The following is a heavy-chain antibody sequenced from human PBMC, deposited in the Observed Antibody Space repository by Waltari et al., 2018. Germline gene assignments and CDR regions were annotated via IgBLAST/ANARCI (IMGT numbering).Heavy chain of an antibody. D-gene: IGHD2-15*01. CDR2: ISNKGDTT. CDR1: GFLFSYCV. CDR3: VKDSRSGNFDH. J-gene: IGHJ4*02. V-gene: IGHV3-64D*06. Sequence: EVQLVESGGGLVQPGGSLRLSCSASGFLFSYCVMHWVRQAPGKGLEYVSIISNKGDTTRYADSVKGRFTISRDNSKNTLFLQMTSLRPEDTGIYYCVKDSRSGNFDHWGQGTLVTVSS.